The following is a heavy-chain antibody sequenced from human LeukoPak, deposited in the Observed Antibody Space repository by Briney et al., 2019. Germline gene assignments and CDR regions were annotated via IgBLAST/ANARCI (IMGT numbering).Heavy chain of an antibody. D-gene: IGHD2-8*01. Sequence: GGSLRLSCAASGITFSNYAMSWVRQAPGKGLEWVSGISGSGGSTHYADSVKGRFTISRDNSKNTLYIQMNSLRAEDTAVYYCARSLGLMVYAFYYFDYWGQGTLVTVSS. J-gene: IGHJ4*02. V-gene: IGHV3-23*01. CDR3: ARSLGLMVYAFYYFDY. CDR1: GITFSNYA. CDR2: ISGSGGST.